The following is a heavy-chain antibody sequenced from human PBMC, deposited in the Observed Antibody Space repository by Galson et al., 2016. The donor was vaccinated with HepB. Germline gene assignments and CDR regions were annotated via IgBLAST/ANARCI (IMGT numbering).Heavy chain of an antibody. CDR1: GFTVSRND. J-gene: IGHJ6*02. V-gene: IGHV3-53*01. Sequence: SLRLSCAASGFTVSRNDMSWVRQAPGKGLEWVSVIYSGASTYYADSVKGRFTISRDSSKNTLYLQMNSLRAEDTAVYYCARDGGYYGMDVWGQGTPVTVSS. CDR2: IYSGAST. CDR3: ARDGGYYGMDV.